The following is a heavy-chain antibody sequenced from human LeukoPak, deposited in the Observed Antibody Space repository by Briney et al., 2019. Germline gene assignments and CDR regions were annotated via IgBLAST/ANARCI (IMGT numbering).Heavy chain of an antibody. CDR1: GFTFSTYP. CDR3: ARVGSYYDMDV. V-gene: IGHV3-53*01. D-gene: IGHD3-10*01. Sequence: PGGSLRLSCAASGFTFSTYPMNWVRQAPGKGLEWVLVVESGGDTSYANSVRGRFTVSRDIFQNTLYLQMNSLRVDDTAVYYCARVGSYYDMDVWGQGTTVTVSS. J-gene: IGHJ6*02. CDR2: VESGGDT.